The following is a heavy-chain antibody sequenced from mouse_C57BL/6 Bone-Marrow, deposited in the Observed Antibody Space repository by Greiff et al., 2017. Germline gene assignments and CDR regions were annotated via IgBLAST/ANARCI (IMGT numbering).Heavy chain of an antibody. CDR1: GYTFTSYW. D-gene: IGHD4-1*01. CDR2: IYPGSGST. V-gene: IGHV1-55*01. CDR3: ARVGKLTVFDY. J-gene: IGHJ2*01. Sequence: QVQLQQPGAELVKPGASVKMSCKASGYTFTSYWITWVKQRPGQGLEWIGDIYPGSGSTNYNEKFKSKATLTADTSSSTAYMQLSSLTSEDSAVYYCARVGKLTVFDYWGQGTTLTVSS.